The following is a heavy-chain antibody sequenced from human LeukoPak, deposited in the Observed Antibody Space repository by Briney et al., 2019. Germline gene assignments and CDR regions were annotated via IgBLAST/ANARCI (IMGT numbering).Heavy chain of an antibody. CDR3: ARDDCSSTSCVGNY. CDR2: INPNSGGT. D-gene: IGHD2-2*01. V-gene: IGHV1-2*02. CDR1: GYTFTGYY. Sequence: ASVKVSCKASGYTFTGYYMHWVRQAPGQGLEWMGWINPNSGGTNYAQKFQGRVTMTRDTSISTAYMELSSLRSEDTAVYYCARDDCSSTSCVGNYWGQGTLVTVSS. J-gene: IGHJ4*02.